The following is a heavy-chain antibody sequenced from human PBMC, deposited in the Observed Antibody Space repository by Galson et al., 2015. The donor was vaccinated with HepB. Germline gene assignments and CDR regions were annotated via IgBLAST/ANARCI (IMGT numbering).Heavy chain of an antibody. CDR2: MVVDSGNT. Sequence: SVKLSCKASGFTFTSSAVQWVRQARGQRLEWVGWMVVDSGNTNYAQKFQERVTITRDMSTSTAYMELSSLRSEDTAVYYCEAPSAYDILTGYPPYYYGMDVWGQGTTVTVSS. CDR3: EAPSAYDILTGYPPYYYGMDV. D-gene: IGHD3-9*01. CDR1: GFTFTSSA. V-gene: IGHV1-58*01. J-gene: IGHJ6*02.